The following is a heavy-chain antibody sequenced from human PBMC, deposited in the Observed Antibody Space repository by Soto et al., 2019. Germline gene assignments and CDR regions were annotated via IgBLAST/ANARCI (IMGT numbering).Heavy chain of an antibody. Sequence: ASVKVSCKASGYTFTSYDINWVRQATGQGLEWMGWMNPNSGNTGYAQKFQGRVTMTRNTSISTAYMELSSLRSEDTAVYYCARGSKHRGIVVVPAATRYYYYMDVWGKGTTVTVSS. CDR3: ARGSKHRGIVVVPAATRYYYYMDV. J-gene: IGHJ6*03. CDR1: GYTFTSYD. D-gene: IGHD2-2*01. V-gene: IGHV1-8*01. CDR2: MNPNSGNT.